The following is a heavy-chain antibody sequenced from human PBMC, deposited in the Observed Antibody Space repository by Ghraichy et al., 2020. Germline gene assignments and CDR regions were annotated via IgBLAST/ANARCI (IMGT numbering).Heavy chain of an antibody. CDR3: AKRGGYSSGWYGDYYFDY. CDR1: GFTFSSYA. J-gene: IGHJ4*02. D-gene: IGHD6-19*01. CDR2: ISGSGGST. Sequence: GGSLRLSCAASGFTFSSYAMSWVCQAPGKGLEWVSAISGSGGSTYYADSVKGRFTISRDNSKNTLYLQMNSLRAEDTAVYYCAKRGGYSSGWYGDYYFDYWGQGTLVTVSS. V-gene: IGHV3-23*01.